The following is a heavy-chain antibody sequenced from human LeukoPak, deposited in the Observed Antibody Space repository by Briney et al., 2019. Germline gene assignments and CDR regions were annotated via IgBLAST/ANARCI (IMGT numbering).Heavy chain of an antibody. CDR1: GFTYSSDS. J-gene: IGHJ6*04. V-gene: IGHV3-21*01. D-gene: IGHD6-6*01. CDR2: ISESSTYI. Sequence: GGSLRLSCVASGFTYSSDSMNWVRQAPGKGLEWVSYISESSTYIYYAKSVKGRFTISRDNAKNSLYLQMNSLRGEDTAVYYCARDDAATARASGMDVWGKGTTVTVSS. CDR3: ARDDAATARASGMDV.